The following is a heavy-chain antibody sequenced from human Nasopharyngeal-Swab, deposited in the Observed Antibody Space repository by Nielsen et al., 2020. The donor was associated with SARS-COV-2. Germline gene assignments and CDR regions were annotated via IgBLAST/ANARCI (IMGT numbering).Heavy chain of an antibody. CDR3: TRKISFDM. V-gene: IGHV3-11*01. D-gene: IGHD2-15*01. CDR2: ISDSGTTM. CDR1: GFTFSDYY. J-gene: IGHJ3*02. Sequence: SCVGSGFTFSDYYMSWIRQAPGKGLEWASYISDSGTTMYADSVKGRFTISRDNARNSVFLELNTLRADDSAVYYCTRKISFDMWGQGTKVTVSS.